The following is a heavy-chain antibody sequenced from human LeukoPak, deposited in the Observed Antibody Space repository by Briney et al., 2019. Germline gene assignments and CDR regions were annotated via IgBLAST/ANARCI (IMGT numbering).Heavy chain of an antibody. Sequence: SETLSLTCTVSGGSISSYYWSWIRQPPGKGLEWIGYIYYSGSTNYNPPLKSRVTISVDTSKNQFSLKLSSVTAADTGVYYCARDKDPLGRNWFDPWGQGTLVTVSS. J-gene: IGHJ5*02. CDR3: ARDKDPLGRNWFDP. V-gene: IGHV4-59*01. D-gene: IGHD7-27*01. CDR2: IYYSGST. CDR1: GGSISSYY.